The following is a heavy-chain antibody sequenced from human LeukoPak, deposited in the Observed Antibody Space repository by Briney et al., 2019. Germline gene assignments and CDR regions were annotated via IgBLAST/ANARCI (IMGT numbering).Heavy chain of an antibody. CDR2: INPNSGGT. CDR1: GYTFTGYY. V-gene: IGHV1-2*02. Sequence: ASVKVSCKASGYTFTGYYMHWVRQAPGQRLEWMGWINPNSGGTNYAQKFQGRVTMTRDTSISTAYMELSRLRSDDTAVYYCARKECSGGSCYSDYWGQGTLVTVSS. D-gene: IGHD2-15*01. CDR3: ARKECSGGSCYSDY. J-gene: IGHJ4*02.